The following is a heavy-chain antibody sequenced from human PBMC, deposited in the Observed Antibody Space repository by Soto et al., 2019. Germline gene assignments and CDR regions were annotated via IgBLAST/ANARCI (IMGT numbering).Heavy chain of an antibody. CDR1: SGSVSSGSYY. V-gene: IGHV4-39*01. CDR2: IYYSGST. D-gene: IGHD6-13*01. J-gene: IGHJ4*02. Sequence: PSETLSLTCTFSSGSVSSGSYYWSWIRQPPGKGLEWIGSIYYSGSTYYNPSLQSRVTISVDTSKNQFSLKLTSVTAADTAVYYCARHAPPGIAAPFYFWGQGTLVTVSS. CDR3: ARHAPPGIAAPFYF.